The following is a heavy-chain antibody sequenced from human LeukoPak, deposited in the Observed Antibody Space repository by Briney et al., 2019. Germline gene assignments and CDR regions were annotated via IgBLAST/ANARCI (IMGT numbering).Heavy chain of an antibody. D-gene: IGHD3-16*01. J-gene: IGHJ3*02. CDR3: ATSYPYSAFDI. Sequence: GGSLRLSCTGSGFIFGDYAMNWVRQAPGKGLEWVGVIRSKAYGGTAEYAASVKGRFTISRDDSKSIAYLQMSSLKTDDTAVYYCATSYPYSAFDIWGQGTMVTVSS. V-gene: IGHV3-49*04. CDR1: GFIFGDYA. CDR2: IRSKAYGGTA.